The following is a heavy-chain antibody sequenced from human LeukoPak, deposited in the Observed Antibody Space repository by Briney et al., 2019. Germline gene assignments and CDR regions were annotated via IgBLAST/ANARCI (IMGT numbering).Heavy chain of an antibody. D-gene: IGHD5-24*01. CDR2: IYYSGST. CDR1: GGSISSYY. Sequence: SETLSLTCTVSGGSISSYYWSWIRQPPGKGLEWIGYIYYSGSTNYNPSLKSRVTISVDTSKVQFSLKLSSVTAADTAVYYCARGGATLRWLQLPYYFDYWGQGTLVTVSS. CDR3: ARGGATLRWLQLPYYFDY. V-gene: IGHV4-59*08. J-gene: IGHJ4*02.